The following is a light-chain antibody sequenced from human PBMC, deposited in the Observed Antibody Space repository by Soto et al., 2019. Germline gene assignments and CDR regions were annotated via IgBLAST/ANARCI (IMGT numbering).Light chain of an antibody. CDR1: QSIKTW. Sequence: DIQMTQSPSALSASVGDRVTITCRASQSIKTWLAWYQQKPGKAPKLLFYRASNLEGGVPSRFSGGGSGTEFTLTINSLQPDDSATYYCQQYKSYPWTFGQGTKVDIK. CDR3: QQYKSYPWT. CDR2: RAS. J-gene: IGKJ1*01. V-gene: IGKV1-5*03.